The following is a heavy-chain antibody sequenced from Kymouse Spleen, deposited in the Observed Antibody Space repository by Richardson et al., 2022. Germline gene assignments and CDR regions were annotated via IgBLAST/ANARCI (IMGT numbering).Heavy chain of an antibody. D-gene: IGHD6-6*01. J-gene: IGHJ6*02. Sequence: QLQLQESGPGLVKPSETLSLTCTVSGGSISSSSYYWGWIRQPPGKGLEWIGSIYYSGSTYYNPSLKSRVTISVDTSKNQFSLKLSSVTAADTAVYYCARRGSSSSSGNYYYYYGMDVWGQGTTVTVSS. CDR2: IYYSGST. CDR1: GGSISSSSYY. V-gene: IGHV4-39*01. CDR3: ARRGSSSSSGNYYYYYGMDV.